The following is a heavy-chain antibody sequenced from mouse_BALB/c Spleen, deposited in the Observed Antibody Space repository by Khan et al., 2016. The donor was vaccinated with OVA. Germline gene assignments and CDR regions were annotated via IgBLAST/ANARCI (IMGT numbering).Heavy chain of an antibody. V-gene: IGHV3-8*02. J-gene: IGHJ3*01. CDR2: MIYSGYT. CDR1: GDSITSGF. CDR3: ARSTYKYAFAY. D-gene: IGHD1-3*01. Sequence: VRLQQSGPSLVQPSQTLSLTCSVTGDSITSGFWSWVRKFPGNKLEYMGYMIYSGYTYYNPSLKGRFSITRHTSKNQYYLQLNSVTTEDTATYYCARSTYKYAFAYWGQGALVTVSA.